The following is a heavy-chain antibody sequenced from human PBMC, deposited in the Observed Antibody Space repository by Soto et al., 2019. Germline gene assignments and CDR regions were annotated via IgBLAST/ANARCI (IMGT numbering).Heavy chain of an antibody. V-gene: IGHV3-30*04. CDR1: GFTFRNYA. D-gene: IGHD4-17*01. CDR3: ARVGYGDYLEY. Sequence: QVHLVESGGGVVRPGRSLRLSCAVSGFTFRNYAMHWVRQAPGKGLEWVAKTSHDGSNKNYADSVTSRFTISRDNSKNTLYLQMNSLRAEDTAVYYCARVGYGDYLEYWGQGTLVIVSS. J-gene: IGHJ4*02. CDR2: TSHDGSNK.